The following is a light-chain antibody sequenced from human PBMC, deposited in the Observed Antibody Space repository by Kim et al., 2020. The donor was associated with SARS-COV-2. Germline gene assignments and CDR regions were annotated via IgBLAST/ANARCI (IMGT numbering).Light chain of an antibody. J-gene: IGKJ1*01. CDR2: AAS. V-gene: IGKV1-27*01. Sequence: SVGTRVTLTCRASQDIANSLAWYQQKPGKVPKLLIYAASTLQSGVPSRFSGSGSGTQFTLTIGSLQTEDVATYYCQKYNSAPWTFGPGTKVDIK. CDR1: QDIANS. CDR3: QKYNSAPWT.